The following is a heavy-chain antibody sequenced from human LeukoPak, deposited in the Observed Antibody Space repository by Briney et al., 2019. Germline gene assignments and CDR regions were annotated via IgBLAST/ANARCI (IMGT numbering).Heavy chain of an antibody. D-gene: IGHD2/OR15-2a*01. Sequence: GGSLRLSCAASGFTFSDYYMSWIRQAPGKGLEWVAVISYDGSNKYYADSVKGRFTISRDNSKNTLFLEMNSLRAEDTALYYCARRQDVVVIVHGMDIWGQGTTVTVSS. V-gene: IGHV3-30*03. J-gene: IGHJ6*02. CDR1: GFTFSDYY. CDR3: ARRQDVVVIVHGMDI. CDR2: ISYDGSNK.